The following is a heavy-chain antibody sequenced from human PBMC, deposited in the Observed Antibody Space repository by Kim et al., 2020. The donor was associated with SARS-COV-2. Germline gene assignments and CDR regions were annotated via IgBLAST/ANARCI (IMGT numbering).Heavy chain of an antibody. CDR3: ARRSTGYVWHTSDY. Sequence: GGSLRLSCVASGFTFSSYGMHWVRQAPGKGLEWVARVTNDGSSTCYADSVKGRFTISRDNSRNTLYLQMNSLRAEDTAVYYCARRSTGYVWHTSDYWC. CDR2: VTNDGSST. V-gene: IGHV3-74*01. CDR1: GFTFSSYG. D-gene: IGHD3-16*01. J-gene: IGHJ4*01.